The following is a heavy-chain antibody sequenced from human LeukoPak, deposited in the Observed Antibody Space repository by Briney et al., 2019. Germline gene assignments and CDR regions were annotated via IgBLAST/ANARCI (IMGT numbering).Heavy chain of an antibody. CDR3: TRTPGPLRRGFGFDI. Sequence: GGSLRLSCAASGFTFSDYNMNWVRQAPGKGLEWVAYITISTGIIYYADSVKGRFTISRDNAKNSLYLQMNSLRAEDTAVFYCTRTPGPLRRGFGFDIWGQGTMVTVSS. D-gene: IGHD3-22*01. CDR1: GFTFSDYN. V-gene: IGHV3-48*01. CDR2: ITISTGII. J-gene: IGHJ3*02.